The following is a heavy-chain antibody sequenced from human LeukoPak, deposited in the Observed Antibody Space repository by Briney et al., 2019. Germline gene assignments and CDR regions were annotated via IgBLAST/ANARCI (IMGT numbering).Heavy chain of an antibody. V-gene: IGHV4-30-4*02. CDR1: GGSIRSGDFY. D-gene: IGHD3-16*02. CDR2: IYYSGST. J-gene: IGHJ4*02. CDR3: ARVDMITFGGVIASYYFDY. Sequence: SETLSLTCTVSGGSIRSGDFYWSWIRQPPGKGLEWIGYIYYSGSTNYNPSLKSRVTISKDTSKNQFSLKLSSVTAADAAVYYCARVDMITFGGVIASYYFDYWGQGTLVTVSS.